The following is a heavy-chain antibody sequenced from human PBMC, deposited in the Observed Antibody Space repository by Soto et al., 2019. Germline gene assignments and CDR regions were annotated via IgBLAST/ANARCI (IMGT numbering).Heavy chain of an antibody. CDR3: AREYSSFEY. Sequence: QVQLQESGPGLVKPSETLSLTCTVSDGAISTYYWHWIRQPPGKGLEWIGYIHYSGYTSYNPSLKSRVTISVVTSKNQFSVRLHSVTAADTAVYYCAREYSSFEYCGQGALVTVS. V-gene: IGHV4-59*01. CDR2: IHYSGYT. CDR1: DGAISTYY. J-gene: IGHJ4*02. D-gene: IGHD4-4*01.